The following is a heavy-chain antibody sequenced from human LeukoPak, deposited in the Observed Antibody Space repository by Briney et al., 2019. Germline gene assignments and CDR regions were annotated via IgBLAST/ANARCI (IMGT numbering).Heavy chain of an antibody. D-gene: IGHD3-22*01. CDR1: GYTFTSYG. V-gene: IGHV1-18*01. J-gene: IGHJ6*03. CDR2: ISAYNGNT. Sequence: ASVTVSCKASGYTFTSYGISWVRQAPGQGLEWMGWISAYNGNTNYAQKLQGRVTMTTDTSTSTAYMELRSLRSDDTAAYYCARDFGYDSSGYIYYYYMDVWGKGTTVTVSS. CDR3: ARDFGYDSSGYIYYYYMDV.